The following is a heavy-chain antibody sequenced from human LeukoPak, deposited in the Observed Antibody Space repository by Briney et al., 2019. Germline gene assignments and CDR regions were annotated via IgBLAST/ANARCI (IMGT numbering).Heavy chain of an antibody. Sequence: ASVKVSCKASGYTFTSSGISWVRQAPGQGLEWMGWISAYNGNTNYAQKLQGRVTMTTDTSTSTAYMELRSLRSDDTAVYCCARVRGYCSSTSCYGENWFDPWGQGTLVTVSS. J-gene: IGHJ5*02. D-gene: IGHD2-2*01. CDR3: ARVRGYCSSTSCYGENWFDP. CDR2: ISAYNGNT. V-gene: IGHV1-18*04. CDR1: GYTFTSSG.